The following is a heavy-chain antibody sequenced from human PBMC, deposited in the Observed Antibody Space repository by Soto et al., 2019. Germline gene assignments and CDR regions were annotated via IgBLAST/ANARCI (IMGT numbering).Heavy chain of an antibody. Sequence: SETLSLTCTVSGGSISSYYWSWIRQPAGKGLEWIGRIYTSGSTNYNPSLKSRVTMSVDTSKNQFSLKLSSVTAADTAVYYCARDVQQLVHNWFDPWGQGTLVTSPQ. CDR3: ARDVQQLVHNWFDP. J-gene: IGHJ5*02. V-gene: IGHV4-4*07. CDR1: GGSISSYY. CDR2: IYTSGST. D-gene: IGHD6-13*01.